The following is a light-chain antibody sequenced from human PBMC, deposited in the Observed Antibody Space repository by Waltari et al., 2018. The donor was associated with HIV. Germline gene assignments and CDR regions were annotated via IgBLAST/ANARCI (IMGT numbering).Light chain of an antibody. J-gene: IGLJ3*02. CDR1: WGNIGSLNN. Sequence: LTQPASVSGAPGQKITISCTGHWGNIGSLNNVHWYQQPPGAAPKPLIYGNSNRPSGVPDRFSASRSGPSASLTIAGLQTEDEAEYFCLAFDVGLGHWVFVEGAMLTVL. V-gene: IGLV1-40*01. CDR3: LAFDVGLGHWV. CDR2: GNS.